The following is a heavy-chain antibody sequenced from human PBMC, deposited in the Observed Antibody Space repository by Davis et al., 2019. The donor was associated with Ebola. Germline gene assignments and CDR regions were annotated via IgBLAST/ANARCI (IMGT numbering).Heavy chain of an antibody. CDR3: ASQKYYYYGMDV. V-gene: IGHV5-10-1*01. Sequence: KVSCKGSGYTFTSYGISWVRQMPGKGLEWMGRIDPSDSYTNYSPSFQGHVTISADKSISTAYLQWSSLKASDTAMYYCASQKYYYYGMDVWGQGTTVTVSS. CDR1: GYTFTSYG. J-gene: IGHJ6*02. CDR2: IDPSDSYT.